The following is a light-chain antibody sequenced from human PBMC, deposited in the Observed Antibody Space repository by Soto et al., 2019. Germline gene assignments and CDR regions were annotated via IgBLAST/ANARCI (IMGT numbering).Light chain of an antibody. CDR2: DVT. V-gene: IGLV2-14*01. Sequence: QSALTQPASVSGSPGQSITISCTGTSSDGGDYDYVSWYQQHPGKAPKLMIYDVTNRPSGVSHRFSGSKSGNTASLTISGLQAEGEADYYWSSRRGNSHYVFGTGTKVTVL. CDR1: SSDGGDYDY. J-gene: IGLJ1*01. CDR3: SSRRGNSHYV.